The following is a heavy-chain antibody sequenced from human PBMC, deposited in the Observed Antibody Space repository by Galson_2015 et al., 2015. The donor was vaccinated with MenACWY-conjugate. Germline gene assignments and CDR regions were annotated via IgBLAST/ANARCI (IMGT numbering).Heavy chain of an antibody. Sequence: ETLSLTCRVSGYSMTSGYYWGWIRQSPGKGLEWIGSIYHGGNTYYDPSLKSRVTMSVDMSKNQFSLKLRSVTAADTAVYYCARHSHPAVGGSADFDCWGQGTLVTVSS. J-gene: IGHJ4*02. CDR1: GYSMTSGYY. D-gene: IGHD3-10*01. V-gene: IGHV4-38-2*01. CDR3: ARHSHPAVGGSADFDC. CDR2: IYHGGNT.